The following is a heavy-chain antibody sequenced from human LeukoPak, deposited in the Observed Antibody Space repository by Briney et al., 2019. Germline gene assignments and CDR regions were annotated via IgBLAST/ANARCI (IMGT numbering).Heavy chain of an antibody. CDR2: ITYGGTNK. CDR1: GFTFCSFG. CDR3: AKAISRYSNNWYDGSDY. J-gene: IGHJ4*02. D-gene: IGHD6-13*01. V-gene: IGHV3-30*18. Sequence: PGGSLRRSSSASGFTFCSFGMQRVPQAPGKGLEGVAVITYGGTNKDHEDSVKGRFTIARDNAKNSLDLQMKSLRAEDTALYYCAKAISRYSNNWYDGSDYWGPGTLVPVSS.